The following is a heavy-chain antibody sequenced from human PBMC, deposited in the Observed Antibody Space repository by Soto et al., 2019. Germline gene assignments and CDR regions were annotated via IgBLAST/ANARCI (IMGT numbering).Heavy chain of an antibody. Sequence: QLQLQETGPGLVKPSETLSLTCTVSGGSISSSSYYWGWIRQPPGKGLEWIGSIYYSGSTYYNPSPEGRAPHSAATSKIVVSLKLSAVTATDAAVYDYAMLKWISVVYPRVPDDSWGQGTVVTVSS. CDR3: AMLKWISVVYPRVPDDS. D-gene: IGHD3-16*01. J-gene: IGHJ4*02. CDR2: IYYSGST. CDR1: GGSISSSSYY. V-gene: IGHV4-39*01.